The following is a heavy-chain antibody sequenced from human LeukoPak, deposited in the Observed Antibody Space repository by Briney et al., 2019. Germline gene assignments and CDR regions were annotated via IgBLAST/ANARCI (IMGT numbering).Heavy chain of an antibody. CDR2: IYYSGST. CDR1: GDSISSGGYY. D-gene: IGHD6-6*01. CDR3: ARDRFSGSAFGY. V-gene: IGHV4-31*03. J-gene: IGHJ4*02. Sequence: SSETLSLTCTVSGDSISSGGYYWSWIRQHPGKGLEWIGYIYYSGSTYYNPSLKSRVTISVDTSKNQFSLKLSSVTAADTAVYYCARDRFSGSAFGYWGQGTLVTVSS.